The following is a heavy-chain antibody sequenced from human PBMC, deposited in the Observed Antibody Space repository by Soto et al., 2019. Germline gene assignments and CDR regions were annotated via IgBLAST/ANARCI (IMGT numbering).Heavy chain of an antibody. CDR1: GFTFTAYI. CDR3: ARVGDSGNFWYFDL. Sequence: GGALRLSCAASGFTFTAYIMTWVRQAPGKGLEWVSYISSSSSTIYYADSVKGRFTISRDNAKNSLYLQMSSLRDEDTAVYYCARVGDSGNFWYFDLWGRGTLVTVSS. CDR2: ISSSSSTI. V-gene: IGHV3-48*02. D-gene: IGHD1-26*01. J-gene: IGHJ2*01.